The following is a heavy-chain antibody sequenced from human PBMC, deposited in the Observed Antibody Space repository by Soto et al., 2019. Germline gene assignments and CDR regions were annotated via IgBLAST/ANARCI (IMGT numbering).Heavy chain of an antibody. V-gene: IGHV4-34*01. J-gene: IGHJ4*02. D-gene: IGHD5-18*01. Sequence: QVQLQQWGAGLLKPSETLSLTCAVYGGSFSGYYWSWIRQPPGKGLEWIGEINHSGSTNYNPSLKSRVTISVDTSKNQFSLKLSSMTAADTAVYYCARGGYSYGYGGSFDYWGQGTLVTVSS. CDR3: ARGGYSYGYGGSFDY. CDR2: INHSGST. CDR1: GGSFSGYY.